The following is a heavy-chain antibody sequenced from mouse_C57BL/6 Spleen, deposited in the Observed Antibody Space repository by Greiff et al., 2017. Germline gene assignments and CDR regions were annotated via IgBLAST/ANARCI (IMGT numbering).Heavy chain of an antibody. D-gene: IGHD3-2*02. CDR1: GYTFTSYW. J-gene: IGHJ4*01. V-gene: IGHV1-55*01. Sequence: QVQLQQPGAELVKPGASVKMSCKASGYTFTSYWITWVKQRPGQGLAWIGDIYPGSGSTNYNETFKSKATLTVDTSSSTAYMQLSSLTSEDSAVYYCARSSSGPYYYAMDYWGQGTSVTVSS. CDR2: IYPGSGST. CDR3: ARSSSGPYYYAMDY.